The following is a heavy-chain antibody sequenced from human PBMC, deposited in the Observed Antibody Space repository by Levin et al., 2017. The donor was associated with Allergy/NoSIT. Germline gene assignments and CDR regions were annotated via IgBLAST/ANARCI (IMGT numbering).Heavy chain of an antibody. CDR1: GFALSGFA. CDR3: AKSQGLSGRSFGE. J-gene: IGHJ4*02. CDR2: IRDSGAHT. Sequence: PGGSLRLSCAASGFALSGFAMSWVRQAPGQGLGWVSAIRDSGAHTYYADSVRGRFTISRANSRNPLFLQMNTLGAEDTAVYYCAKSQGLSGRSFGEWGQGTLVTVSS. V-gene: IGHV3-23*01. D-gene: IGHD1-26*01.